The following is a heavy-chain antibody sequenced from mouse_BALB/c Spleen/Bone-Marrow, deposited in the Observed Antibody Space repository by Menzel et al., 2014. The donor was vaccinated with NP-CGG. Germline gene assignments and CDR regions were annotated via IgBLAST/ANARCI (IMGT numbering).Heavy chain of an antibody. V-gene: IGHV1S137*01. J-gene: IGHJ3*01. Sequence: MHWVKQSHAKSLEWIGVISTYSGNTNYNQKFKGKATMTVDKSSSTAYMELARLTSEDSAIYYCARGSMITTDWFAYWGQGTLVTVSA. CDR2: ISTYSGNT. D-gene: IGHD2-4*01. CDR3: ARGSMITTDWFAY.